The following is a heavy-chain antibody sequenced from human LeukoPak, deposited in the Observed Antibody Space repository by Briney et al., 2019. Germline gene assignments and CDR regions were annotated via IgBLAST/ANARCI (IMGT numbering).Heavy chain of an antibody. Sequence: PSQTLSLTCTVSGGSISSGGYYWSWIRQHPGKGLEWIGYIYYSGSTYYNPSLKSRVTISVDTSKNQFSLKLSSVTAADTAVYYCARKPPVFSVGATRVAGPPWGQGTLVTVSS. CDR1: GGSISSGGYY. CDR3: ARKPPVFSVGATRVAGPP. CDR2: IYYSGST. V-gene: IGHV4-31*03. J-gene: IGHJ4*02. D-gene: IGHD1-26*01.